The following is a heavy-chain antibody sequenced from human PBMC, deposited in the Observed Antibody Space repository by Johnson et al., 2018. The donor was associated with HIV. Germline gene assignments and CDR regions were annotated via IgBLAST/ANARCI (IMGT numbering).Heavy chain of an antibody. J-gene: IGHJ3*02. Sequence: VQLVESGGGVVRPGGSLRLSCAPSGFNFDDYGMSWVRQAPGKGLEWVANIKQDGSEKYYADSVKGRFTISRDNSKNTLYLQMNSLRAEDTAVYYCARDAPDSGSYHAFDIWGQGTMVTVSS. CDR1: GFNFDDYG. V-gene: IGHV3-7*01. D-gene: IGHD1-26*01. CDR2: IKQDGSEK. CDR3: ARDAPDSGSYHAFDI.